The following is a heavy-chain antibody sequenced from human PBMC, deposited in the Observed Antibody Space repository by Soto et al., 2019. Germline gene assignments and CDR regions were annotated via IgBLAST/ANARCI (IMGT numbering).Heavy chain of an antibody. Sequence: QVQLQESGPGLVKPSGTLSLTCAVSGGSISSSNWWSWVRQPPGKGLEGIGEIYHSGSTNYNPSRKSRFTISVDKSKNQFSLKLSSVTAADTAVYYCARSPDSSGYYPRWYYYGMDVWGQGTTVTVSS. D-gene: IGHD3-22*01. CDR3: ARSPDSSGYYPRWYYYGMDV. V-gene: IGHV4-4*02. CDR1: GGSISSSNW. CDR2: IYHSGST. J-gene: IGHJ6*02.